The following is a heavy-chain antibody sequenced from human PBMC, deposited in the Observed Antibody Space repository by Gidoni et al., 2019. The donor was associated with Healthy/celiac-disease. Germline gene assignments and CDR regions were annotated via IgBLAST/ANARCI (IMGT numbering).Heavy chain of an antibody. J-gene: IGHJ5*02. CDR1: GFTFSSYA. V-gene: IGHV3-23*01. CDR2: ISSSGDST. D-gene: IGHD4-17*01. CDR3: AKDWVLTTVTTLGWFDP. Sequence: EVQLLESGGGLVQPGGSLRLSCAASGFTFSSYAMSWVRQAPGKGLEWVSAISSSGDSTYYTDSVKGRFTISRDNSKNTLYLQMNSLRAEDTALYYCAKDWVLTTVTTLGWFDPWGQGTLVTVSS.